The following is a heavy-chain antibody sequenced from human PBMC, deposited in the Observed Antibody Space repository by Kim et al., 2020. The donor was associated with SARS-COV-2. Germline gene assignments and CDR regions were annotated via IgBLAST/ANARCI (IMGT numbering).Heavy chain of an antibody. V-gene: IGHV3-48*02. CDR2: SSSSSTI. CDR3: AVPDY. Sequence: SSSSSTIYYADSVEGRFTISRDNAKNSLYLQMNSLRDGDTAVYYCAVPDYWGQGTLVTVSS. J-gene: IGHJ4*02.